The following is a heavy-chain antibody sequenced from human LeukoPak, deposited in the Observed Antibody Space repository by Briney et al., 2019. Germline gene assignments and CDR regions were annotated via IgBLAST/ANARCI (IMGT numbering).Heavy chain of an antibody. CDR2: INHSGST. Sequence: KPSETLSLTCAVYGVSFSGYYWSWLRQPPGKGLEWIGEINHSGSTNYNPSLKSRVTISVDTSKNQFSLKLSSVTAADTAVYYCARGSRGGRPMWELLRVWAFDIWGQGTMVTVSS. D-gene: IGHD1-26*01. CDR1: GVSFSGYY. CDR3: ARGSRGGRPMWELLRVWAFDI. V-gene: IGHV4-34*01. J-gene: IGHJ3*02.